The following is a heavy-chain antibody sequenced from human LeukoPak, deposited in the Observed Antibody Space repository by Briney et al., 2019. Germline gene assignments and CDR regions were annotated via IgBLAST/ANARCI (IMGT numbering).Heavy chain of an antibody. CDR2: IYYSGST. CDR1: GGSISSYY. D-gene: IGHD3-10*01. J-gene: IGHJ2*01. V-gene: IGHV4-59*12. CDR3: ARMRFGELFPRYWYFDL. Sequence: KPSETLSLTCTVSGGSISSYYWSWIRQPPGKGLEWIGYIYYSGSTNYNPSLKSRVTISVDTSKNQFSLKLSSVTAADTAVYYCARMRFGELFPRYWYFDLWGRGTLVTVSS.